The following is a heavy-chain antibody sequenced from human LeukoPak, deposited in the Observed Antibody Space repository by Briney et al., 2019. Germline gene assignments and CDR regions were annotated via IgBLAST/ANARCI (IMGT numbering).Heavy chain of an antibody. Sequence: SETLSLTCAVYGGSFSGYYWSWIRQPPGKGLEWIGEINHSGSTNYNPSLKSRVTISVDTSKNQFFLKLSSVTAADTAVYYCARLNSRYGMDVWGQGTTVTVSS. V-gene: IGHV4-34*01. J-gene: IGHJ6*02. CDR1: GGSFSGYY. CDR3: ARLNSRYGMDV. CDR2: INHSGST. D-gene: IGHD4-23*01.